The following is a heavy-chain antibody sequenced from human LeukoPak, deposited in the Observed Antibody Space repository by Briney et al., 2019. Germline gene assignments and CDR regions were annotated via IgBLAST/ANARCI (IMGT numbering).Heavy chain of an antibody. J-gene: IGHJ5*02. Sequence: SETLSLTCAVSGYPISSGYQWAWIRPPPGKGLEWIGSIYHSGSAHYNPSLKSRVTISVDTSNNQFSLKLSSVTAADTAVYYCARDPRWLTPDCTSTSCYENYFDPWGQGTLVTVSS. CDR3: ARDPRWLTPDCTSTSCYENYFDP. CDR1: GYPISSGYQ. V-gene: IGHV4-38-2*02. CDR2: IYHSGSA. D-gene: IGHD2-2*01.